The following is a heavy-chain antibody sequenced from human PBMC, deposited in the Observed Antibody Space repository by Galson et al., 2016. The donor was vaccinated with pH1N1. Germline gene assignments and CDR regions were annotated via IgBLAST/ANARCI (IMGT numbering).Heavy chain of an antibody. V-gene: IGHV3-7*01. CDR2: INQDGSKI. CDR1: GFTFSDYW. Sequence: SLRLSCAASGFTFSDYWMSWVRQAPAKGLEWVANINQDGSKIYYVDSVKGRFTISRDNAKNSLYLQMNSLRAEDTAVYCCAKQLVVDWGQGTLVTVSS. J-gene: IGHJ4*02. CDR3: AKQLVVD. D-gene: IGHD6-6*01.